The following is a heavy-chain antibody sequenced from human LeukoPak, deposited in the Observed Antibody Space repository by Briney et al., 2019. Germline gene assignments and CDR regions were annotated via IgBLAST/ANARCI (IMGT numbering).Heavy chain of an antibody. Sequence: SETLSLTCAVYGGSFSGYYWCWIRQPPGKGLEWIGEINHSGSTNYNPSLKSRVTISVDTSKNQFSLKLSSVTAADTAVYYCARLTGYSNYGRFDYWGQGTLVTVSS. V-gene: IGHV4-34*01. D-gene: IGHD4-11*01. CDR1: GGSFSGYY. J-gene: IGHJ4*02. CDR3: ARLTGYSNYGRFDY. CDR2: INHSGST.